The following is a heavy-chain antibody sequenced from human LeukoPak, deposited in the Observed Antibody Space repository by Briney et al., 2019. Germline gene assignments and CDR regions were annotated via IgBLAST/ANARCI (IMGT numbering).Heavy chain of an antibody. D-gene: IGHD5-24*01. CDR3: ASRKMATISLDN. V-gene: IGHV4-39*02. Sequence: PSETLSLTCTVSGGSISSSSYYWGWIRQPPGKRLEWIGEILHTGSTNYNPSLESRVTISVDTSKNHFSLRLYSVTAADTAVYYCASRKMATISLDNWGHGTLVTVSS. J-gene: IGHJ4*01. CDR2: ILHTGST. CDR1: GGSISSSSYY.